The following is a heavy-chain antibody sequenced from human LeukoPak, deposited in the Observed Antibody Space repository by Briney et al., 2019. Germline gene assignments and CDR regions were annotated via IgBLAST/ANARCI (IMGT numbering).Heavy chain of an antibody. V-gene: IGHV4-59*01. CDR3: ARVGILTGLDY. D-gene: IGHD3-9*01. CDR2: IYYSGST. Sequence: SETLSLTCTVSGGSISSYYWSWIRQPPGKGLERIGYIYYSGSTNYNPSLKSRVTISVDTSKNQFSLKLSSVTAADTAVYYCARVGILTGLDYWGQGTLVTVSS. J-gene: IGHJ4*02. CDR1: GGSISSYY.